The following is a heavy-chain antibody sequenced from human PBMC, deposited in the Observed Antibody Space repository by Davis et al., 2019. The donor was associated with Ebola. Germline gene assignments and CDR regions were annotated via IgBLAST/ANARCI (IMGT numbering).Heavy chain of an antibody. CDR1: GFTFSSYG. Sequence: PGGSLRLSCAASGFTFSSYGMPWVRQAPGKGLEWVAVIWYDGSNKYYADSVKGRFTISRDNSKNTLYLQMNSLRAEDTAVYYCARDAPWADPPAGGWFDPWGQGTLVTVSS. V-gene: IGHV3-30*19. D-gene: IGHD2-2*01. CDR3: ARDAPWADPPAGGWFDP. CDR2: IWYDGSNK. J-gene: IGHJ5*02.